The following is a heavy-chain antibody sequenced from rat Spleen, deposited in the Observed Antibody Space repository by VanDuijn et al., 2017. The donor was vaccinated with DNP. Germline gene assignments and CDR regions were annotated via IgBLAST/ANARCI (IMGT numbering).Heavy chain of an antibody. J-gene: IGHJ4*01. CDR1: GYSITSDY. D-gene: IGHD1-6*01. V-gene: IGHV3-1*01. Sequence: EVQLQESGPGLVKPSQSLSLTCSVTGYSITSDYWGWIRKFPGNKMEWIGHISYRGGTGHNPSIKSRISITRYTTKNQFVMQLNSVTTEDTATYYCARMGVYYGLSKGYYAMDAWGQGTSVTVSS. CDR2: ISYRGGT. CDR3: ARMGVYYGLSKGYYAMDA.